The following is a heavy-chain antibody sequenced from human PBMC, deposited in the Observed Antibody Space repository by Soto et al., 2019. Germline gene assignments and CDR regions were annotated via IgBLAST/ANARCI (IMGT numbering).Heavy chain of an antibody. Sequence: EVQLLESGGGLVQPGGSLRLSCAASGFTFSSYAMSWVRQAPGKGLEWVSAVSGSGGSKYYADSVKGRFTISIDNSKNTLYLQMNSLRAEDTAVYYCAKGRAIVVVIGGFDPGGQGTLVTVSS. V-gene: IGHV3-23*01. CDR3: AKGRAIVVVIGGFDP. D-gene: IGHD3-22*01. J-gene: IGHJ5*02. CDR2: VSGSGGSK. CDR1: GFTFSSYA.